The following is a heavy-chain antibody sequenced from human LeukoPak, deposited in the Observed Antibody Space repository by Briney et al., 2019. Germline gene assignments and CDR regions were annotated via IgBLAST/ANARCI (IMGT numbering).Heavy chain of an antibody. Sequence: GASVKVSCKASGYTFTSYGISWVRQAPGQGLEWLGWMSAYSGNTNYAQKLQGRVTMTPDTSTSTAYMELRSLRSDDTAVYYCARDQGNSSSRHSTSGYWGQETLVTVSS. CDR1: GYTFTSYG. V-gene: IGHV1-18*01. D-gene: IGHD6-13*01. CDR3: ARDQGNSSSRHSTSGY. J-gene: IGHJ4*01. CDR2: MSAYSGNT.